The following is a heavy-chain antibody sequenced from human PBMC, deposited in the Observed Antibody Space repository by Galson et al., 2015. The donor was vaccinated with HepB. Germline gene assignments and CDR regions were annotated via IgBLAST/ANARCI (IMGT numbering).Heavy chain of an antibody. J-gene: IGHJ4*02. V-gene: IGHV3-23*01. CDR3: AKRDTISQYFFDY. D-gene: IGHD3-3*02. Sequence: SLRLSCAASGFTLSNYGMSWVRQAPGKGLEWVSTASKTVPTTYYADSVRGRFTISRDNSRNIVYLQMNSLRDEDTAVYYCAKRDTISQYFFDYWGQGILVTVSS. CDR2: ASKTVPTT. CDR1: GFTLSNYG.